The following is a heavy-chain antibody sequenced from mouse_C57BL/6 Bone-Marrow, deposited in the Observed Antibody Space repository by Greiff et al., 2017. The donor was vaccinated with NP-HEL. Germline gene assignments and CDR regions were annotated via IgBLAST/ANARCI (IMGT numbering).Heavy chain of an antibody. CDR2: ISYSGST. CDR1: GYSITSDY. V-gene: IGHV3-8*01. D-gene: IGHD1-1*01. J-gene: IGHJ1*03. CDR3: ARYYYYGSSYVGYWYFDV. Sequence: VQLKESGPGLAKPSQTLSLTCSVTGYSITSDYWNWIRKFPGNKLEYMGYISYSGSTYYNPSLKSRISITRDTSKNQYYLQLNSVTTEDTATYYCARYYYYGSSYVGYWYFDVWGTGTTVTVSS.